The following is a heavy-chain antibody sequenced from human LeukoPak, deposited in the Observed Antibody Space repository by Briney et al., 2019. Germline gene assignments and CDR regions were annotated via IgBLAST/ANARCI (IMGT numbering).Heavy chain of an antibody. CDR1: GYTFTSYG. V-gene: IGHV1-18*01. CDR3: AREDSYGYEGYFDY. J-gene: IGHJ4*02. D-gene: IGHD5-18*01. Sequence: ASVKVSCKASGYTFTSYGISWVRQAPGQGLEWMGWISAYNGNTNYAQKLQGRVTMTTDTSTSTAYMGLRSLRSDDTAVYYCAREDSYGYEGYFDYWGQGTLVTVSS. CDR2: ISAYNGNT.